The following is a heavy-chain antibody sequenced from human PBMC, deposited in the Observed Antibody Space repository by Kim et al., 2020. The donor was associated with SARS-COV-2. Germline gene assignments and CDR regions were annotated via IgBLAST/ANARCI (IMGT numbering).Heavy chain of an antibody. J-gene: IGHJ3*02. V-gene: IGHV3-73*01. Sequence: SVKGRFTISRDDLKTTAYLQMNSLKTEDTAVYYCTRVNPMAGAWYDAFDIWGQGTMLTVSS. D-gene: IGHD6-19*01. CDR3: TRVNPMAGAWYDAFDI.